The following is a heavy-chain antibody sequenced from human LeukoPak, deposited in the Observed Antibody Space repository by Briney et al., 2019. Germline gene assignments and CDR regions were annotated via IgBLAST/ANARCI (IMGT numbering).Heavy chain of an antibody. V-gene: IGHV3-30*02. J-gene: IGHJ4*02. CDR3: AKDRYGSGYFDY. D-gene: IGHD3-10*01. Sequence: TGGSLRLSCVASGFTFSNYWMSWVRQAPGKGLEWVAFIRYDGSNKYYADSVKGRFTNSRDNSKNTLYLQMNSLRAEDTAVYYCAKDRYGSGYFDYWGQGTLVTVSS. CDR2: IRYDGSNK. CDR1: GFTFSNYW.